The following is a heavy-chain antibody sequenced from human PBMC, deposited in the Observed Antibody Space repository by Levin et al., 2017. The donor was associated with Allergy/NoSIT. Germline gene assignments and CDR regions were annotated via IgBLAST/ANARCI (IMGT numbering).Heavy chain of an antibody. V-gene: IGHV1-2*02. J-gene: IGHJ4*02. CDR2: ISPNSGGT. CDR3: VRNRAASDPYYFDY. D-gene: IGHD6-13*01. Sequence: ASVKVSCKASGYTFTDYYIHWVRQAPGQGLEWMGWISPNSGGTKYAQKFQGGVTMTRDKSITTAYMELNGLTSDDTAVYYCVRNRAASDPYYFDYWGQGTLVTVSS. CDR1: GYTFTDYY.